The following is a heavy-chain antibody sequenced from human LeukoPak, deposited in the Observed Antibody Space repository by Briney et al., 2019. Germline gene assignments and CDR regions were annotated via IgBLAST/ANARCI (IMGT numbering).Heavy chain of an antibody. CDR3: AKAGDDLWSDYYRGNWFDP. D-gene: IGHD3-3*01. CDR1: GYTFTNYS. V-gene: IGHV1-2*06. J-gene: IGHJ5*02. CDR2: INPSSGAT. Sequence: ALVKVSCKASGYTFTNYSVRWVRQAPGQGLEWMGRINPSSGATNYTQNFQDRVTMTRDTSINTAYMEIVRLRSDDTAIYYCAKAGDDLWSDYYRGNWFDPWGQGTLVTVSS.